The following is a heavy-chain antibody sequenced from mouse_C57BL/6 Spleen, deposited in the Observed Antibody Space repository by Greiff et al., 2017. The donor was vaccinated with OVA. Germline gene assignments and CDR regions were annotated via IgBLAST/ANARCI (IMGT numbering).Heavy chain of an antibody. CDR1: GYTFTDYE. D-gene: IGHD1-1*01. CDR3: TRGGYYGSSYENYFDY. V-gene: IGHV1-15*01. J-gene: IGHJ2*01. Sequence: QVQLKESGAELVRPGASVTLSCKASGYTFTDYEMHWVKQTPVHGLEWIGAIDPETGGTAYNQKFKGKAILTADKSSSTAYMELRSLTSEDSAVYYCTRGGYYGSSYENYFDYWGQGTTLTVSS. CDR2: IDPETGGT.